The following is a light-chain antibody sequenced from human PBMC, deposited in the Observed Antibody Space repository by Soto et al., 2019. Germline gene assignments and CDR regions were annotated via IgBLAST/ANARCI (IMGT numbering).Light chain of an antibody. Sequence: DIQMTQSPSSLPASVGDRVTITCRASQSITNYLSWYQQRPGIAPKLLIHAASNLQSGVPSRFSGSGSETDFSLTISSLQPEDFATYYCQQSYSAPRTFGQGTKVEIK. J-gene: IGKJ2*01. CDR1: QSITNY. CDR2: AAS. V-gene: IGKV1-39*01. CDR3: QQSYSAPRT.